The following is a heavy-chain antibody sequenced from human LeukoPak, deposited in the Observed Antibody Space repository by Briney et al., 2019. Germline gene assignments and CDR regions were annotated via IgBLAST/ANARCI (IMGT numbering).Heavy chain of an antibody. CDR3: ARTPLKSRGVMRGKPFDY. D-gene: IGHD3-10*01. Sequence: PSETLSLTCTVSGGSISSYYWSWIRQPPGKGLEWIGYIYYSGSTNYNPSLKSRVTISVDTSKNQFSLKLSSVTAADTAVYYCARTPLKSRGVMRGKPFDYWGQGTLVTVSS. V-gene: IGHV4-59*01. J-gene: IGHJ4*02. CDR1: GGSISSYY. CDR2: IYYSGST.